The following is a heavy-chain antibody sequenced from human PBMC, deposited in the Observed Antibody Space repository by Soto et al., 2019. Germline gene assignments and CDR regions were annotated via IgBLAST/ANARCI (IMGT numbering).Heavy chain of an antibody. J-gene: IGHJ3*02. Sequence: EVQLLESGGGMVEPRGSLKLSCAASGFSFGTYVMNWVRQAPGKGLEWVSGISGSGGRVYSADSVKGRFTISRDNARNTLYLQINSLIAEDTAIYYCAMTRLYDTGTNDYHRDALDIWGQGTQVTVSS. D-gene: IGHD3-22*01. V-gene: IGHV3-23*01. CDR1: GFSFGTYV. CDR3: AMTRLYDTGTNDYHRDALDI. CDR2: ISGSGGRV.